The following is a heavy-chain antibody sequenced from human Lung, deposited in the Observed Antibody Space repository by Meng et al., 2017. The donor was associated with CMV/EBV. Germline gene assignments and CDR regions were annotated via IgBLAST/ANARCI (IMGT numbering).Heavy chain of an antibody. Sequence: GESLKISCAASGFTFSSYAMSWVRQAPGKGLEWVSAISGSGGSTYYADSVKGRFTISRDNSKNTLYLQMNSLRAEDTAVYYCAKGGSTSYYYYGMDVWGQGPTVPFSS. V-gene: IGHV3-23*01. D-gene: IGHD2-2*01. CDR1: GFTFSSYA. CDR3: AKGGSTSYYYYGMDV. CDR2: ISGSGGST. J-gene: IGHJ6*02.